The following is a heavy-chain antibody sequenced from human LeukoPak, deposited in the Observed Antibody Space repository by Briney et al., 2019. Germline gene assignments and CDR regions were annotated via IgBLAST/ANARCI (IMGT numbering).Heavy chain of an antibody. J-gene: IGHJ4*02. CDR2: IYTSGGT. V-gene: IGHV4-4*07. Sequence: SETLSLTCTVSGASISSFYWSWIRQPAGKGLEWIGRIYTSGGTNYNPSLKSRVTMSIDTSKNQFSLKLYSVTAADTAVYYCVTARSGSYDYWGQGILVTVSS. CDR3: VTARSGSYDY. CDR1: GASISSFY. D-gene: IGHD1-26*01.